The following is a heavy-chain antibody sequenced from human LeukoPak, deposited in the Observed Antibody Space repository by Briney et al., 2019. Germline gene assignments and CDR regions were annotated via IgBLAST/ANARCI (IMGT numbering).Heavy chain of an antibody. D-gene: IGHD5-24*01. J-gene: IGHJ4*02. Sequence: ASVKVSCKASGGTLSRYAISWVRQAPGQGLGWMGWINPNSGGTNYAQKFQGRVTMTRDTSISTAYMELSRLRSDDTAVYYCARDLEMATIRSPTDYWGQGTLVTVSS. CDR2: INPNSGGT. CDR3: ARDLEMATIRSPTDY. V-gene: IGHV1-2*02. CDR1: GGTLSRYA.